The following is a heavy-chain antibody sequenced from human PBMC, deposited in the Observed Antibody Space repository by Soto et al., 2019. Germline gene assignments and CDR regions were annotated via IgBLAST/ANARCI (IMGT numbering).Heavy chain of an antibody. V-gene: IGHV4-39*01. CDR1: GASITNFSDY. CDR2: VYYNENT. Sequence: SETLSLTCSVSGASITNFSDYWGCVRQPPGKGLEWIGTVYYNENTYYNPSLKSRVAISVDTAKNQFSLNLRSVTAADTAIYFCARRERYYGSPGWFDPWGQGTLVTVSS. J-gene: IGHJ5*01. D-gene: IGHD3-10*01. CDR3: ARRERYYGSPGWFDP.